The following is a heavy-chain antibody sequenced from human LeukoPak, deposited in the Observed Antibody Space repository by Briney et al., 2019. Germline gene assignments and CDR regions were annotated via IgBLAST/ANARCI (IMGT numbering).Heavy chain of an antibody. Sequence: SETLSLTCTVSGDSDDSIKSSSYYWAWIRLPPGKGLEWVGSIYYDGSTYYNPSLRGRVTISVDTSKSQFSVKLSSVTSADTAMYYCGRRGHLHRPFWGQGTLVTVSS. V-gene: IGHV4-39*01. CDR3: GRRGHLHRPF. J-gene: IGHJ4*02. CDR2: IYYDGST. CDR1: GDSDDSIKSSSYY. D-gene: IGHD3/OR15-3a*01.